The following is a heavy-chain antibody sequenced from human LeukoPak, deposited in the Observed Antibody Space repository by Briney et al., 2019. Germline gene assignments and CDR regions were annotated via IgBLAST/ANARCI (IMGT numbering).Heavy chain of an antibody. CDR2: INPRGGST. CDR1: GYTFTSFF. J-gene: IGHJ5*02. Sequence: ASVKVSCRASGYTFTSFFMHWLRQAPGQGPEWMGIINPRGGSTDYSQKFQGRVTMTRDMSASTVYMELSSLRSEDTAVYYCARGLMITFGGVTDLWGQGTLVTVSS. CDR3: ARGLMITFGGVTDL. D-gene: IGHD3-16*01. V-gene: IGHV1-46*01.